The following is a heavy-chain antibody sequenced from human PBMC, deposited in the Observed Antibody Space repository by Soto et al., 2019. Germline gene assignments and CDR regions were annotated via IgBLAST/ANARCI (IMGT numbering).Heavy chain of an antibody. D-gene: IGHD3-10*01. Sequence: PSGTLSLTCTVSGGSITIGGYCWSWIRQPPGQGLEWIGYICHSGNTYYNPSLKSRVTTSLDRSKNQFSLNLSSVTAADTAVYYCARVWFGESSWFDPWGQGTLVTVSS. V-gene: IGHV4-30-2*01. J-gene: IGHJ5*02. CDR1: GGSITIGGYC. CDR3: ARVWFGESSWFDP. CDR2: ICHSGNT.